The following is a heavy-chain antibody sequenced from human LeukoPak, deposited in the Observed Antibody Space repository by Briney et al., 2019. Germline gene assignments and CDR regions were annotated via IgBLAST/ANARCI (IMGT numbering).Heavy chain of an antibody. CDR1: GYTFTSYG. D-gene: IGHD3-22*01. V-gene: IGHV1-18*01. CDR3: ARVGYYYDSSGYYYGDYYGMDV. CDR2: ISAYNGNT. Sequence: GASVKVSCKASGYTFTSYGISWVRQAPGQGLEGMGWISAYNGNTNYAQKLQGRVTMTTDTSTSTAYMELRSLRSDDTAVYYCARVGYYYDSSGYYYGDYYGMDVWGQGTTVTVSS. J-gene: IGHJ6*02.